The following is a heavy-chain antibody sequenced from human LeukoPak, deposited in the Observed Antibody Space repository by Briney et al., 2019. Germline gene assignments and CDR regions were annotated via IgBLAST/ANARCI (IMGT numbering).Heavy chain of an antibody. D-gene: IGHD3-22*01. CDR3: ARGGGSSGYYYDY. Sequence: PSETLSLTCSVSGGSISNYYWSWIRQPPGKGLEWIGKINHNEGTNSNPSLKSRVTISVDTSKNQFSLRLSSVTAADTAVYFCARGGGSSGYYYDYWGQGALVTVSS. CDR1: GGSISNYY. CDR2: INHNEGT. V-gene: IGHV4-34*01. J-gene: IGHJ4*02.